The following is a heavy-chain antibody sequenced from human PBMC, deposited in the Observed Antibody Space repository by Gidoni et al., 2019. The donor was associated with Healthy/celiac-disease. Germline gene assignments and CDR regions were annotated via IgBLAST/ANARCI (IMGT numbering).Heavy chain of an antibody. V-gene: IGHV3-74*01. Sequence: EVQLVESGGGLVQPGGSLRLSCAASGFPFRSYWMHWVRQAPGKGLVWVSRINSDGSSTSYADSVKGRFTISRDNAKNTLYLQMNSLRAEDTAVYYCATASWLLEGYWFDPWGQGTLVTVSS. J-gene: IGHJ5*02. D-gene: IGHD3-22*01. CDR1: GFPFRSYW. CDR2: INSDGSST. CDR3: ATASWLLEGYWFDP.